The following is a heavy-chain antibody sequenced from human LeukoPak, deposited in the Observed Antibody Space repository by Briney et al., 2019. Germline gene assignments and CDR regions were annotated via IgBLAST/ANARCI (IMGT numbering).Heavy chain of an antibody. Sequence: PGGSLRLSCVPSGFTFSSYAMSWVRQAPGKGLEWVSAISGSGGSTYYADSVKGRFTISRDNSKNTLYLQMNSLRAEDTAVYYCAKAIAVAGTPFDYWGQGTLVTVSS. V-gene: IGHV3-23*01. CDR3: AKAIAVAGTPFDY. CDR1: GFTFSSYA. J-gene: IGHJ4*02. D-gene: IGHD6-19*01. CDR2: ISGSGGST.